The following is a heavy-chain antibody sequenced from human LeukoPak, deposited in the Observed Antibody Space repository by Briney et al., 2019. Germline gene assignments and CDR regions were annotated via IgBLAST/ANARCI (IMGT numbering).Heavy chain of an antibody. J-gene: IGHJ4*02. Sequence: GGALRLSCAASGFTFSSYSMTWVRQAPGKGLGWVSSISSSSSYRYYADSVKGRFTISRDNAKNSRYLQMNSLRAEDTAVYYCARHYGALGYWGQGTLVTVSS. CDR1: GFTFSSYS. CDR3: ARHYGALGY. CDR2: ISSSSSYR. V-gene: IGHV3-21*01. D-gene: IGHD4-17*01.